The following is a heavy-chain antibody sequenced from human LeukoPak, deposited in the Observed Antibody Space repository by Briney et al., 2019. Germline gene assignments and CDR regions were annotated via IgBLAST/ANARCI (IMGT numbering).Heavy chain of an antibody. CDR2: INDFGNFI. CDR1: AFNFRNNW. J-gene: IGHJ4*02. Sequence: PGGSLRLSCTGSAFNFRNNWMHWVRHVPGKGLEWVSCINDFGNFITYADSVKGRFTISRDNAKNTLFLQMNSLRVEDTATYYCTGVDYYWGQGIPVTVSS. V-gene: IGHV3-74*03. CDR3: TGVDYY.